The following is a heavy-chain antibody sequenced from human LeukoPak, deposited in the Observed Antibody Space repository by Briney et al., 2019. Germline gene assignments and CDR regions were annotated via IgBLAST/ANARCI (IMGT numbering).Heavy chain of an antibody. CDR1: GFTFSSYA. CDR3: ARGPLVLRFLEWLLYPDAFDI. D-gene: IGHD3-3*01. J-gene: IGHJ3*02. CDR2: ISSNGGST. V-gene: IGHV3-64*01. Sequence: GGSLRLSCAASGFTFSSYAMHWVRQAPGKGLEYVSAISSNGGSTYYANSVKGRFTISRDNSKNTLYLQMGSLRAEDMDVYYCARGPLVLRFLEWLLYPDAFDIWGQGTMVTVSS.